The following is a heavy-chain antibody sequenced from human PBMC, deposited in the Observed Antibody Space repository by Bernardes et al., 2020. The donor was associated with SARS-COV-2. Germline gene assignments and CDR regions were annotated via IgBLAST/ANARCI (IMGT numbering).Heavy chain of an antibody. CDR3: ARVAAYCITSSCYYLDF. Sequence: SETLSLTCTVSGVSISRFQWSWIRQSPGKGLEWIGYIYDRGSTKYNPSLKSRATISLDASRSQVSLRVTSVTAADTAVYYCARVAAYCITSSCYYLDFWGQGTLVTV. J-gene: IGHJ4*02. V-gene: IGHV4-59*01. CDR1: GVSISRFQ. D-gene: IGHD2-2*01. CDR2: IYDRGST.